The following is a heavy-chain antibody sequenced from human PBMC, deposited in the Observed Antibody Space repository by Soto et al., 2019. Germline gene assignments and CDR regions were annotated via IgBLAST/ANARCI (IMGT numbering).Heavy chain of an antibody. CDR3: ARRDSSGYQGPAFDY. CDR1: GGSISSGGYY. CDR2: IYYSGST. J-gene: IGHJ4*02. Sequence: PSETLSLTCTVSGGSISSGGYYWSWIRQHPGKGLEWIGYIYYSGSTYYNPSLKSRVTISVDTSKNQFSLKLSSVTAADTAVYYYARRDSSGYQGPAFDYWGQGTLVTVSS. V-gene: IGHV4-31*03. D-gene: IGHD3-22*01.